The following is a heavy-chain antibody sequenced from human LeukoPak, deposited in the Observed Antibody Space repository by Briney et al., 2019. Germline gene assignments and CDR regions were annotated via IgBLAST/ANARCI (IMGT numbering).Heavy chain of an antibody. Sequence: GGPLRLSCAASGFTVSSNYMSWVRQAPGKGLEWVSVIYSGGSTYYADSVKGRFTISRDNSKNTLYLQMNSLRAEDTAVYYCARVAAGVEGYYFDYWGQGTLVTVSS. D-gene: IGHD2-15*01. CDR3: ARVAAGVEGYYFDY. CDR2: IYSGGST. V-gene: IGHV3-53*01. CDR1: GFTVSSNY. J-gene: IGHJ4*02.